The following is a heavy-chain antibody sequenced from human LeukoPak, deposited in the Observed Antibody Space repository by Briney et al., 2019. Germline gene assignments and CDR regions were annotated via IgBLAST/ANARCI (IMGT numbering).Heavy chain of an antibody. CDR3: ARDTLGYCSGGSCYGYYYYGMDV. V-gene: IGHV1-2*02. CDR2: INPNSGGT. J-gene: IGHJ6*02. D-gene: IGHD2-15*01. CDR1: GYTFTGYY. Sequence: ASVKVSCKASGYTFTGYYMHWVRQAPGQGLEWMGWINPNSGGTNYAQKFQGRVTMTRDTSISTAYMELSRLRSDDTAVYYCARDTLGYCSGGSCYGYYYYGMDVWGQGTTVTVSS.